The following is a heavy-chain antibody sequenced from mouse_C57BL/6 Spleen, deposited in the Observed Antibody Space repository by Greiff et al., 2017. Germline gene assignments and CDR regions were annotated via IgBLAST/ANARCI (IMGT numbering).Heavy chain of an antibody. CDR3: ERREAYYEGSSYDYAMDV. V-gene: IGHV1-9*01. D-gene: IGHD1-1*01. Sequence: QVQLKESGAELMKPGASVKLSCKATGYTFTGYWIAWVKQRPGHGLEWIGEILPGSGSTNYTEKFKGKVTFPADTSTNTAYMQLSSLTTEDSAMYYCERREAYYEGSSYDYAMDVWGPGTSVTVSS. CDR1: GYTFTGYW. CDR2: ILPGSGST. J-gene: IGHJ4*01.